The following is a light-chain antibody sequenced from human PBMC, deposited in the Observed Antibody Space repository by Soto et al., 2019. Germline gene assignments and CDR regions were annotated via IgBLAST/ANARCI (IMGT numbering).Light chain of an antibody. J-gene: IGKJ2*01. CDR3: QQYSSSVTYT. V-gene: IGKV3-20*01. CDR1: QSVGNNY. CDR2: GAS. Sequence: EFVLTQSPDTLSLSPGERATLSCRASQSVGNNYLAWYQEKPGQAPRLLIYGASSRPTGIPDKFSGSGSGTDFAITISRLEPEDFAVDYCQQYSSSVTYTFGQGTKLEIK.